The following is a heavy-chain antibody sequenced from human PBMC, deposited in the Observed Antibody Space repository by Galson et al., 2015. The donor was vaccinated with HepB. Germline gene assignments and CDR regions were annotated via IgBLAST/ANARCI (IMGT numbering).Heavy chain of an antibody. D-gene: IGHD5-12*01. CDR3: ARPGRGFGGYDTDYYFAS. J-gene: IGHJ4*02. CDR2: TIPIFGEA. CDR1: GGTFSTYE. Sequence: SVKVSCKVSGGTFSTYEVNWVRQGPGQGLEWMGGTIPIFGEAKYAPKFRGRVTITADESTSTAYMELSNLTPADTAIYYCARPGRGFGGYDTDYYFASWGRGTLVTVSS. V-gene: IGHV1-69*13.